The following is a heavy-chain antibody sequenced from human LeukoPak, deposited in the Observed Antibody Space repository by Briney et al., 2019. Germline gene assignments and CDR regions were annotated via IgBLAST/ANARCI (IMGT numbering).Heavy chain of an antibody. Sequence: PGGSLRLSCAASGFTFSSYAMSWVRQAPGKGLEWVSAISGSGGSTYYADSVKGRLTISRDNSKNTLYLQMNSLRAEDTAVYSCAKGGHSVIVVKIDYWGQGTLVTVSS. CDR1: GFTFSSYA. CDR3: AKGGHSVIVVKIDY. D-gene: IGHD3-22*01. CDR2: ISGSGGST. J-gene: IGHJ4*02. V-gene: IGHV3-23*01.